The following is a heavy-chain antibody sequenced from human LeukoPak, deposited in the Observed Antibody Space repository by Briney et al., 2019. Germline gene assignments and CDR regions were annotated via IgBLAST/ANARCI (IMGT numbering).Heavy chain of an antibody. CDR1: GFTFSSYS. J-gene: IGHJ4*02. Sequence: GGSLRLSCAASGFTFSSYSMNWVRQAPGKGLEWVSYISGSSTTITYADSVKGRFTISRDNAKNSLYLQMNSLRDEDTAVYYCAGGHYSSWYLLLDYWGQGTLVTVSS. CDR2: ISGSSTTI. V-gene: IGHV3-48*02. D-gene: IGHD6-13*01. CDR3: AGGHYSSWYLLLDY.